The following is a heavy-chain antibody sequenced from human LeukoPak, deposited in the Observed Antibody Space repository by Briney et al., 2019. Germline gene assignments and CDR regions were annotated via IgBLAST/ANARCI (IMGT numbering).Heavy chain of an antibody. J-gene: IGHJ3*02. Sequence: GASVKVSCKASGYTFTGYYMHWVRQVPGQGLEWMGWINPNSGGTNYAQKFQGRVTMTRDTSISTAYMELSRLRSDDTAVYYCARTTYYDFWSGYGAFDIWGQGTMVTVSS. CDR2: INPNSGGT. CDR3: ARTTYYDFWSGYGAFDI. D-gene: IGHD3-3*01. CDR1: GYTFTGYY. V-gene: IGHV1-2*02.